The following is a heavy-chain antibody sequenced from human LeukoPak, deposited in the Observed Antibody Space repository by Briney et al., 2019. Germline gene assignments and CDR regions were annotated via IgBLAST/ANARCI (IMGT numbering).Heavy chain of an antibody. J-gene: IGHJ4*02. CDR2: INWNGGST. CDR3: ARGGIVGATTSYDY. Sequence: GGSLRLSCAASGFTFDDYGMSWVRQGPGKGLEWVSFINWNGGSTGYVDSVKGRFTISRDNAKNSLYLQMNSLRAEDTALYYCARGGIVGATTSYDYWGQGTLVTVSS. V-gene: IGHV3-20*04. D-gene: IGHD1-26*01. CDR1: GFTFDDYG.